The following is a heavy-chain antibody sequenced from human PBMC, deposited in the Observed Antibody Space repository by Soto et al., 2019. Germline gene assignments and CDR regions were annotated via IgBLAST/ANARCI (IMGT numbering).Heavy chain of an antibody. CDR1: GFTFSTYA. CDR3: AKQPLKVPLRFDY. Sequence: EVQLLESGGGLVQPGGSLRLSCAASGFTFSTYAMAWVRQAPGKGLEWVSSISSSSGSTFYADSVKGRFTISGDNSENTLSLQMNSLRAEDTDVYYCAKQPLKVPLRFDYWGQGTLVTVSS. D-gene: IGHD6-25*01. V-gene: IGHV3-23*01. CDR2: ISSSSGST. J-gene: IGHJ4*02.